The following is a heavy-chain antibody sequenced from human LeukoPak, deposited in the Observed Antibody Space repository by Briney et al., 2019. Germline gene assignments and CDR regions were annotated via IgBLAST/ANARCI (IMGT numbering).Heavy chain of an antibody. CDR3: AKDLSSNYGTAFDI. Sequence: PGGTLRLSCKASGFTFSNYGMSWVRQAPGKGLEWVSGISGSGGSTYYADSVKGRFTISRDNSKNTLYLQMNSLRAEDTAVYYCAKDLSSNYGTAFDIWGQGTMVTVSS. CDR1: GFTFSNYG. V-gene: IGHV3-23*01. J-gene: IGHJ3*02. CDR2: ISGSGGST. D-gene: IGHD4-11*01.